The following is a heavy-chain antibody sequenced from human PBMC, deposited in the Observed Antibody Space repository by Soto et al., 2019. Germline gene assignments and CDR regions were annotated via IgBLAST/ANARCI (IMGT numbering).Heavy chain of an antibody. D-gene: IGHD5-12*01. J-gene: IGHJ4*02. V-gene: IGHV1-69*13. Sequence: SVKVSCKASGGTFSSYAISWVRQAPGQGLEWMGGIIPIFGTANYAQKFQGRVTITADESTSTAYMELSSLRSEDTAVYYCARSRSGYSGVFDYWGQGTLVTVSS. CDR3: ARSRSGYSGVFDY. CDR2: IIPIFGTA. CDR1: GGTFSSYA.